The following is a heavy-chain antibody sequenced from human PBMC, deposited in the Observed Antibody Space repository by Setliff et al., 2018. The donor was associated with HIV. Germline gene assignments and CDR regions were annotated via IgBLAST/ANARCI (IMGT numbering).Heavy chain of an antibody. CDR3: ASLGYCSRTTCYGYYYMDV. J-gene: IGHJ6*03. Sequence: SETLSLTCTVSAGSISSHYWSWIRQPPGKGLEWIGYIYNSRSTNYHPSLKSRLTISVDTSKNQFSLKLSSVTAADTAVYYCASLGYCSRTTCYGYYYMDVWGKGTTVTVSS. CDR1: AGSISSHY. CDR2: IYNSRST. V-gene: IGHV4-59*08. D-gene: IGHD2-2*01.